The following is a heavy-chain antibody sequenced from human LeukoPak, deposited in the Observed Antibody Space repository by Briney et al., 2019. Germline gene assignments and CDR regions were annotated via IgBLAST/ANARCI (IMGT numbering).Heavy chain of an antibody. J-gene: IGHJ6*03. V-gene: IGHV1-46*01. D-gene: IGHD3-10*01. CDR2: INPSGDPT. Sequence: ASVKVSCKASGYTFTSYYMHWVRQAPGQGLEWVGIINPSGDPTTYAQKFQGRVTITRNTSISTAYMELSSLRSEDTAVYYCARARAYYYGSGSYSYYYYMDVWGKGTTVTVSS. CDR3: ARARAYYYGSGSYSYYYYMDV. CDR1: GYTFTSYY.